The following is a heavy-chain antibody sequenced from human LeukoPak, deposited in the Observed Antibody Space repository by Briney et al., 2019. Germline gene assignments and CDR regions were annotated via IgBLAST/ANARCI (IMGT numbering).Heavy chain of an antibody. D-gene: IGHD1/OR15-1a*01. CDR3: AKEAQRITGATSVIYYNYYYMDV. V-gene: IGHV3-23*01. CDR2: ISGSGGST. J-gene: IGHJ6*03. Sequence: GGSLRLSCAASGFTFSSYEMNWVRQAPGKGLEWVSTISGSGGSTYYADSVNGRFTISRDNSMNALSLQMNSLRAEDTAVYYCAKEAQRITGATSVIYYNYYYMDVWGKGTTVTVSS. CDR1: GFTFSSYE.